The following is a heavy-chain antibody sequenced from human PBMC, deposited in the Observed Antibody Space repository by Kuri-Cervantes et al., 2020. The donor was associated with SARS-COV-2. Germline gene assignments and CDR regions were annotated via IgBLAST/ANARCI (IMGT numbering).Heavy chain of an antibody. Sequence: ASVKVSCKASGYTFTGYYMHWVRQAPGQGLEWTGWVNPNSGGTNYAKKFRGWVTMTRDKSISTVYMGLSRLRSDDTAVYYCARSTSFRRLVVISQGGAFDIWGQGTMVTVSS. CDR3: ARSTSFRRLVVISQGGAFDI. J-gene: IGHJ3*02. CDR1: GYTFTGYY. D-gene: IGHD3-22*01. CDR2: VNPNSGGT. V-gene: IGHV1-2*04.